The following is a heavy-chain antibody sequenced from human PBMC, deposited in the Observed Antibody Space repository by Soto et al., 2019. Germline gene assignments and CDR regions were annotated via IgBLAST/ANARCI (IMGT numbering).Heavy chain of an antibody. D-gene: IGHD2-15*01. J-gene: IGHJ4*02. Sequence: EVQLLESGGGLVQPGGSLRLSCAASGFTLRDYSMTWVRQAPGMGLEWVSTISGGGSTTHYAASVEGRFIISRDDSKNTVYWQLDRLRGEDTAVYYCARREGECNGGMGYSRFWGQGRLVTVSS. CDR1: GFTLRDYS. V-gene: IGHV3-23*01. CDR2: ISGGGSTT. CDR3: ARREGECNGGMGYSRF.